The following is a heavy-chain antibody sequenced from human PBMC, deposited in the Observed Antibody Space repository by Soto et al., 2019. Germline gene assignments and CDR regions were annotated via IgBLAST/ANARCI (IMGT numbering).Heavy chain of an antibody. J-gene: IGHJ4*02. V-gene: IGHV1-3*01. CDR3: VRGDNWSDEASDY. CDR1: GYTFTNYA. D-gene: IGHD1-1*01. Sequence: ASVKVSCKASGYTFTNYAMHWVRQAPGQRLEWMGWINAGNGNTKYSQQFQGRFTVSRDTSNNTLYLQMNNLRAEDTAIYYCVRGDNWSDEASDYWGQGTLVTVSS. CDR2: INAGNGNT.